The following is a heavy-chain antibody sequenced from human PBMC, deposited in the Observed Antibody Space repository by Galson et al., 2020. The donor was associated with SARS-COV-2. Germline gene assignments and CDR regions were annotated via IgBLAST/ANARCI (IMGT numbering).Heavy chain of an antibody. V-gene: IGHV1-2*02. J-gene: IGHJ3*02. CDR2: INPNSGGT. CDR1: GYTFTGYY. Sequence: ASVKVSCKASGYTFTGYYMHWVRQAPGQGLEWMGWINPNSGGTNYAQKFQGRVTMTRDTSISTAYMELSRLRSDDTAVYYCARDLGEYGSSYDAFDIWGQGTMVTVSS. CDR3: ARDLGEYGSSYDAFDI. D-gene: IGHD6-6*01.